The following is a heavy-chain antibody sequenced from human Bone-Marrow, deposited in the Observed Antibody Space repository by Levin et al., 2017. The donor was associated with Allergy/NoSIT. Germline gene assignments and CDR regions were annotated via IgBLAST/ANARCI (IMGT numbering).Heavy chain of an antibody. CDR3: ARHSGSAWDGGY. CDR1: GYSFSTFW. D-gene: IGHD1-26*01. V-gene: IGHV5-10-1*01. CDR2: IDPSDSYI. J-gene: IGHJ4*02. Sequence: AASVKVSCQGSGYSFSTFWINWVRQKPGKGLEWMGQIDPSDSYINYSPSFQGHVTISADTSINTAYLQWSNLTASDTAIYYCARHSGSAWDGGYWGQGTLVTVSS.